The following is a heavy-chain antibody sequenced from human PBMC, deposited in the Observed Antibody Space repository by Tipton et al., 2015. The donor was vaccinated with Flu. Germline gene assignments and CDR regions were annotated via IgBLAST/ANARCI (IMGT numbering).Heavy chain of an antibody. Sequence: TLSLTCAVYGGSFSGHYWSWIRQPPGKGLEWIGEINHSGSTNYNPSLKSRVTISVDTSKNQFSLKLSSVTAADTAVYYCARGQGLGSGSTPTGYWGQGTLVTVSS. V-gene: IGHV4-34*01. CDR2: INHSGST. CDR1: GGSFSGHY. CDR3: ARGQGLGSGSTPTGY. D-gene: IGHD3-10*01. J-gene: IGHJ4*02.